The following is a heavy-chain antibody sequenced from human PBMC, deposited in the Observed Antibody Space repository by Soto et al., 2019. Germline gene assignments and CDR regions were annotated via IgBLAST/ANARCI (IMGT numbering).Heavy chain of an antibody. D-gene: IGHD2-15*01. CDR3: VRQAGGASTPGDDY. J-gene: IGHJ4*02. Sequence: QVQLVQSGAEVKKPGASVKVSCKASGYTFVAFDIAWVRQASGQGLEWVGWVNPDTGDTAYKREFQGRLSMNRDTSITTVYMELSRLTPDDTAMYFCVRQAGGASTPGDDYWGQGTLVTVSP. CDR1: GYTFVAFD. CDR2: VNPDTGDT. V-gene: IGHV1-8*01.